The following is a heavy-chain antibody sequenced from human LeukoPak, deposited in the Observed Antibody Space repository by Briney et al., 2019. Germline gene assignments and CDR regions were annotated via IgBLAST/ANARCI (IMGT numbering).Heavy chain of an antibody. D-gene: IGHD3-16*01. J-gene: IGHJ4*02. V-gene: IGHV4-39*01. CDR3: VRGSTLRHYQY. CDR1: GGSISSSTYY. Sequence: SETLSLTCTVSGGSISSSTYYWGWIRRPPGRGLEWIGSIYYSGSTYYNPSLKSRVTVSVDTSKNQFSLNLSSVTAADTAVYYCVRGSTLRHYQYWGQGTLVTVSS. CDR2: IYYSGST.